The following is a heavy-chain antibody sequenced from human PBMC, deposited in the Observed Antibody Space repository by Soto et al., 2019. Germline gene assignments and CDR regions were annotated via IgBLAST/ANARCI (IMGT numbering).Heavy chain of an antibody. D-gene: IGHD3-3*01. Sequence: SETLSLTCPVSGGSLSSYYWSWLRPTPGKGLEWIGYIYYSGSTNYNPSLKSRVTISVDTSKNQFSLKLSSVTAADTAVYYCGRGVYYDFWSGSYYYYYYMDVWGKGTTVTVSS. J-gene: IGHJ6*03. V-gene: IGHV4-59*01. CDR2: IYYSGST. CDR1: GGSLSSYY. CDR3: GRGVYYDFWSGSYYYYYYMDV.